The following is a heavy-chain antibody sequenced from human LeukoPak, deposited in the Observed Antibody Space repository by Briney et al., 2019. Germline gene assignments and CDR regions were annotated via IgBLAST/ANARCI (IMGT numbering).Heavy chain of an antibody. CDR1: GFTFSNYA. V-gene: IGHV3-23*01. CDR2: ISASGGST. D-gene: IGHD4-17*01. Sequence: GGSLRLSCAASGFTFSNYAVSWVRQAPGKGLEWVSAISASGGSTYYADSVKGRFTISRDNAKNSLYLQMNSLRAEDTAVYYCAREAGDYGDYFDYWGQGMLVTVSS. CDR3: AREAGDYGDYFDY. J-gene: IGHJ4*02.